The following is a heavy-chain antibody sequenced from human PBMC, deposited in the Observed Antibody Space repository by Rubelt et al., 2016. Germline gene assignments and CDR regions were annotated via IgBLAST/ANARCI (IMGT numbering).Heavy chain of an antibody. CDR1: GGSISSSSYY. V-gene: IGHV4-39*07. Sequence: QLQLQESGPGLVKPSETLSLTCTVSGGSISSSSYYWGWIRQPPGKGLEWIGEINHSGSTNYNPSLKSRVTIAVETSKNQFALKLSSVTAADTAVYYCARGGSYYKPDYFDYWGQGTLVTVSS. CDR3: ARGGSYYKPDYFDY. D-gene: IGHD1-26*01. CDR2: INHSGST. J-gene: IGHJ4*02.